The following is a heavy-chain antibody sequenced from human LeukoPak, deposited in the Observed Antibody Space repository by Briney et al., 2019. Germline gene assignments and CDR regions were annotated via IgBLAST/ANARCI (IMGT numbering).Heavy chain of an antibody. V-gene: IGHV3-23*01. CDR3: AKGSPSISSGFDP. J-gene: IGHJ5*02. D-gene: IGHD2-21*01. Sequence: GGSLRLSCAASGFTFSNYAMSWVRQAPGKGLEWVSIISGSGDNTYYPESVKGRFTISRDRSKNTLYLQMNSLRAEDTAVYYCAKGSPSISSGFDPWGQGTLVTVSS. CDR1: GFTFSNYA. CDR2: ISGSGDNT.